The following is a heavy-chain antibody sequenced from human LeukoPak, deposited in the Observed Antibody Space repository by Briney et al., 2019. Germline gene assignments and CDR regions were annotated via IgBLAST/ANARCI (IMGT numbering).Heavy chain of an antibody. V-gene: IGHV3-33*01. J-gene: IGHJ5*01. CDR1: GFTFSCCG. CDR3: ARYGDNGFDY. CDR2: IWYDGSKT. D-gene: IGHD4-17*01. Sequence: GSLRLSCAASGFTFSCCGMHWVRQAPGKGLEWVAVIWYDGSKTYYVDSVKGRFTISRDNSQNMLFLQMNTLRAEDTAVYYCARYGDNGFDYWGQGTLVTVSS.